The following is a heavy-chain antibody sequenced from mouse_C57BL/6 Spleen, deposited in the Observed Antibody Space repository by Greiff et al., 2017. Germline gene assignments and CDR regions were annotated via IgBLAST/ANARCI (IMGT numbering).Heavy chain of an antibody. Sequence: VQLQQSGAELVRPGASVTLSCKASGYTFTDYEMHWVKQTPVHGLEWIGAIDPETGGTAYNQKFKGKAILTADKSSSTASMELRSLTSEDSAVYYCTRSYDYGRFAYWGQGTLVTVSA. V-gene: IGHV1-15*01. CDR1: GYTFTDYE. D-gene: IGHD2-4*01. J-gene: IGHJ3*01. CDR3: TRSYDYGRFAY. CDR2: IDPETGGT.